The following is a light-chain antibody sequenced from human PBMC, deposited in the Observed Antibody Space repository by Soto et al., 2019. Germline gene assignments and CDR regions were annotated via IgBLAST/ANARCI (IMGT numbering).Light chain of an antibody. CDR3: QQSYSSSGSI. V-gene: IGKV1-39*01. J-gene: IGKJ2*02. CDR1: QSIDTF. Sequence: DIQLTQSPSSLSASVGDRVTITCRASQSIDTFLNWYQHKPGKAPKLLIYDASSLQSGVPSRFSGSGSGGDFSLTVTRLQPEDFATYYCQQSYSSSGSIFGQGTKVEIK. CDR2: DAS.